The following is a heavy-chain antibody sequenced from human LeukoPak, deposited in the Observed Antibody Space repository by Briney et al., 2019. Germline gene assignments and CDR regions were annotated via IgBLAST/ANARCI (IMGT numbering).Heavy chain of an antibody. V-gene: IGHV1-2*02. CDR3: ARDPPFTYYYDSRNLNTWAFDI. J-gene: IGHJ3*02. CDR2: INPNSGGT. Sequence: ASVKVSCKASGYTFTGYYMHWVRQAPGQGLEWMGWINPNSGGTNYAQKFQGRVTMTRDTSISTAYMELSRLRSDDTAVYYCARDPPFTYYYDSRNLNTWAFDIWGQGTMVTVSS. D-gene: IGHD3-22*01. CDR1: GYTFTGYY.